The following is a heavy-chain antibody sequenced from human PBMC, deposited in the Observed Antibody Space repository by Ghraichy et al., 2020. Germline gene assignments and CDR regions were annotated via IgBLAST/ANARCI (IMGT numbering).Heavy chain of an antibody. CDR1: RATLRNYA. Sequence: SVKVSCRASRATLRNYAINWVRQAPGQRPEWMGGIAPLLGNPNYAQNFQGRVTITADESTSTVYMELRGLRSQDTAVYYCARSLATVKQFSFFSFYYMDVWARGTTVTVS. D-gene: IGHD4-17*01. V-gene: IGHV1-69*10. J-gene: IGHJ6*03. CDR3: ARSLATVKQFSFFSFYYMDV. CDR2: IAPLLGNP.